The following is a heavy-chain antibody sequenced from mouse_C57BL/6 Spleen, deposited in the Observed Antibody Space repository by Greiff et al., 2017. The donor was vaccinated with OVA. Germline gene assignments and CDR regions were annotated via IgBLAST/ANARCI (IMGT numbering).Heavy chain of an antibody. CDR1: GYTFTSYW. J-gene: IGHJ2*01. CDR3: AKTAQATDY. Sequence: QVQLQQPGAELVKPGASVKLSCKASGYTFTSYWMQWVKQRPGQGLEWIGEIDPSDSYTNYNQKFKGKATLTVDTSSSTAYMQLSSLTSEDSAVYYCAKTAQATDYWDQGTTLTVSS. CDR2: IDPSDSYT. V-gene: IGHV1-50*01. D-gene: IGHD3-2*02.